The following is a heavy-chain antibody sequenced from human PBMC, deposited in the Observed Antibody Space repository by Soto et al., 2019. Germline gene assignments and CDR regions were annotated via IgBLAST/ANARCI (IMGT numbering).Heavy chain of an antibody. CDR1: GGTFSSYA. Sequence: SVKVSCKASGGTFSSYAISWVRQAPGQGLEWMGGIIPIFGTANYAQKFQGRVTITADESTSTAYMELSSLRSEDTAVYYCARESVHYDFWSGYFPLRYYYYYYGMDVWGQGTTVTVSS. D-gene: IGHD3-3*01. J-gene: IGHJ6*02. CDR2: IIPIFGTA. V-gene: IGHV1-69*13. CDR3: ARESVHYDFWSGYFPLRYYYYYYGMDV.